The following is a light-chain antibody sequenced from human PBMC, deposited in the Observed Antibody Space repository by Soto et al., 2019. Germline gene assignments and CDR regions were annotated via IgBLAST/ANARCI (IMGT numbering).Light chain of an antibody. J-gene: IGLJ2*01. CDR2: EVS. CDR3: SLYVGNNNLV. V-gene: IGLV2-8*01. Sequence: QAVVTQPPSASGSPGQSVTVSCTGTSSDIGDYNYVSWYQQHPGKAPKLMIYEVSKRPSGVPDRFSGSKSGNTASLTVSGLQADDEADYYCSLYVGNNNLVFGGGTKLTVL. CDR1: SSDIGDYNY.